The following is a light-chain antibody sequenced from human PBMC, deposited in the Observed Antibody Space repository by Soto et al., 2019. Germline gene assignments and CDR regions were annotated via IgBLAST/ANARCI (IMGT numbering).Light chain of an antibody. V-gene: IGLV2-14*01. CDR2: DVT. J-gene: IGLJ1*01. CDR1: SSDVGGYDF. CDR3: SSYTSSSTYV. Sequence: QSALTQPASVSGSPGQSTPISCPGTSSDVGGYDFVSCYQQHPGEAPKLMIYDVTNRPSGVFNRFSGSKSGNTASLTISGLQAEDEADYYCSSYTSSSTYVFGTGTKVTVL.